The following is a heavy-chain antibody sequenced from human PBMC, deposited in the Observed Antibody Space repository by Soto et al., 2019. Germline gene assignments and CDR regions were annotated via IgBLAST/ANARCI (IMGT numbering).Heavy chain of an antibody. CDR3: ARTYYDFWSGYYKTSGAFDI. CDR2: IYYSGST. Sequence: QVQLQESGPGLVKPSQTLSLTCTVSVGSISSGGYYWSWIRQHPGKGLEWIGYIYYSGSTYYNPSLKSRVTISVDTSKNQFSLKLSSVTATDTAVYYCARTYYDFWSGYYKTSGAFDIWGQGTMVTVSS. V-gene: IGHV4-31*03. J-gene: IGHJ3*02. CDR1: VGSISSGGYY. D-gene: IGHD3-3*01.